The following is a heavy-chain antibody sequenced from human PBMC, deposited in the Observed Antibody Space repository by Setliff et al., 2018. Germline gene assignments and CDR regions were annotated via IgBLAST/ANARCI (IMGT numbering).Heavy chain of an antibody. CDR3: TKGRVGLAARAGY. V-gene: IGHV4-61*02. CDR1: GGSISSSSDY. D-gene: IGHD1-26*01. Sequence: PSETLSLTCTVSGGSISSSSDYWSWIRQSAGKGLEWIGRIYASGSTEYNPSLGSRVTISVDTSRNQFSLQLSSVTSADTAIYYCTKGRVGLAARAGYWGQGTLVTVSS. CDR2: IYASGST. J-gene: IGHJ4*02.